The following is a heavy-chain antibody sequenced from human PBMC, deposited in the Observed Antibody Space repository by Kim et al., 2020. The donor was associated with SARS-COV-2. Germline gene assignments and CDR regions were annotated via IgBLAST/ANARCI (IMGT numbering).Heavy chain of an antibody. CDR2: ISGSGGDT. CDR1: GITFSNYA. V-gene: IGHV3-23*01. Sequence: GGSLRLSCAASGITFSNYAMHWVRQTPGKGLEWVSAISGSGGDTDYADSVKGRFTISRDNSKKTLYLQMNSLRADDTAVYYCAKDDRVVGRSYCGMDAWGQGTTVTMSS. J-gene: IGHJ6*02. CDR3: AKDDRVVGRSYCGMDA. D-gene: IGHD5-12*01.